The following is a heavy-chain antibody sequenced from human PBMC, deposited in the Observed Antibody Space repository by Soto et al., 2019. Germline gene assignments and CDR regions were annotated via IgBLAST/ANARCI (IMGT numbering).Heavy chain of an antibody. V-gene: IGHV1-18*01. CDR2: ISAYNGNT. J-gene: IGHJ5*02. CDR1: GYTFTSYG. Sequence: QVQLVQSGAEVKKPGASVKVSCKASGYTFTSYGISWVRQAPGQGLEWMGWISAYNGNTNYAQKLQGRVTMTTDTSTSTAYMELRSLRSDDTAVYYCARDDYYDSSGYENLYNWFDPWGQGTLVTVSS. D-gene: IGHD3-22*01. CDR3: ARDDYYDSSGYENLYNWFDP.